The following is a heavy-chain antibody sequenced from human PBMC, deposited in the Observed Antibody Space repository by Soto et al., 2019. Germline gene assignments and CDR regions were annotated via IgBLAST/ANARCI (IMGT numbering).Heavy chain of an antibody. Sequence: QVQLQESGPGLVKPSGTLSLTCAVSGGSISSSNWWSWVRQPPGKGLEWIGEIYHSGSTNYNPSLKARVTLSVDKSKNQLSLKLSSVRAADTAVYYCARSVCGGDCYSPSYFDYWGQGTLVTVSS. CDR2: IYHSGST. V-gene: IGHV4-4*02. J-gene: IGHJ4*02. CDR3: ARSVCGGDCYSPSYFDY. D-gene: IGHD2-21*01. CDR1: GGSISSSNW.